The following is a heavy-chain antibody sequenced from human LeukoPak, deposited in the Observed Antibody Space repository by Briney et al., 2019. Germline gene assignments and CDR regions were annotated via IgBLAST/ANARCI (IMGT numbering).Heavy chain of an antibody. D-gene: IGHD6-13*01. J-gene: IGHJ5*02. CDR3: VNSAIRAAAGGSNWFDP. CDR2: ISGSGGST. CDR1: GFTFSSYA. V-gene: IGHV3-23*01. Sequence: PGGSLRLSCAASGFTFSSYAMSWVRQAPGKGLEWVSAISGSGGSTYYADSVKGRFTISRDNSKNTLYLQMNSLRAEDTAVYYCVNSAIRAAAGGSNWFDPWGQGTLVTVSS.